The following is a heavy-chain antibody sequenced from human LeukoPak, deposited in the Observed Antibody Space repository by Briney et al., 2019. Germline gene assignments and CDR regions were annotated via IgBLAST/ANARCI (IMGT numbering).Heavy chain of an antibody. V-gene: IGHV3-23*01. Sequence: GGSLRLSCVASGFTFGTYAMNWVRQAPGKGLEWLAGLYGDGGGISYADSVKGRFTISRDNSKYTLYLQMNSLRVDDTAVYYCVKDRTPDGRWSFDFWGQGILVTVSS. J-gene: IGHJ4*02. CDR2: LYGDGGGI. D-gene: IGHD4-23*01. CDR3: VKDRTPDGRWSFDF. CDR1: GFTFGTYA.